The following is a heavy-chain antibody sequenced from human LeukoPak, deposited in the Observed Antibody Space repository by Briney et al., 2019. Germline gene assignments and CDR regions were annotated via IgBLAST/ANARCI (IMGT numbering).Heavy chain of an antibody. CDR3: ARVGVLEGAAAAFDY. J-gene: IGHJ4*02. CDR2: IYSDGSDT. Sequence: GGSLRLSCAASGFTFSSYWMHWVRQAPGKGLVWVSRIYSDGSDTTYADPVKGRFTISRDNAKNTLYLQMNSLRAEDTAVYYCARVGVLEGAAAAFDYWGQGILVTVSS. V-gene: IGHV3-74*01. D-gene: IGHD6-13*01. CDR1: GFTFSSYW.